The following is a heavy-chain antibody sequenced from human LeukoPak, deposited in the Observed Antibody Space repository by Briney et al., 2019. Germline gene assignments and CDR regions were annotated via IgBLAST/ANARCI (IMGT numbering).Heavy chain of an antibody. CDR3: ATHETYIVVVPAAIRADY. CDR1: GFTFSSYA. CDR2: ISGSGGST. D-gene: IGHD2-2*01. J-gene: IGHJ4*02. Sequence: GGSLRLSCAASGFTFSSYAMSWVRQAPGKGLEWVSAISGSGGSTYYADSVKGRFTISRDNSKNTLYLQMNSLRAEDTAVYYCATHETYIVVVPAAIRADYWGQGTLVTVSS. V-gene: IGHV3-23*01.